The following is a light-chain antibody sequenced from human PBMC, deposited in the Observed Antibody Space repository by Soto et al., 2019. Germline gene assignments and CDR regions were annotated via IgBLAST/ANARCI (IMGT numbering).Light chain of an antibody. V-gene: IGLV2-14*03. J-gene: IGLJ1*01. Sequence: QSALTQPASVSGSPGQSITISCTGTSSDVGGYNYVSWYLQHPGKAPKLMIYDVSNRPSGVSNRFSGSKSGNTASLTISGLQAEDEADYYCSSYTSSSLHVFGTGTKVTVL. CDR3: SSYTSSSLHV. CDR1: SSDVGGYNY. CDR2: DVS.